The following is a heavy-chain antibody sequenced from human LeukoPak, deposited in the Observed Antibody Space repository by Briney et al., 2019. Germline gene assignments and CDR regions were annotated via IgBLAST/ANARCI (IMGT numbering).Heavy chain of an antibody. D-gene: IGHD4-23*01. CDR1: GGSFSGYH. V-gene: IGHV4-34*01. J-gene: IGHJ4*02. CDR3: ARDPTTVVTLPYYFDF. Sequence: SETLSPTCAVHGGSFSGYHWNWIRQSPEKGLEWIGEINDRGRTNYNPSLKSRVTLSVDTSKKQFSLRLSAVTAADTAIYYCARDPTTVVTLPYYFDFWGQGTLVTVSS. CDR2: INDRGRT.